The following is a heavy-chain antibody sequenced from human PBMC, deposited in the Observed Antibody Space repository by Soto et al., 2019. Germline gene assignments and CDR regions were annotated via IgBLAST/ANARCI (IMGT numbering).Heavy chain of an antibody. CDR2: ISAYNGNT. Sequence: ASLKVSCKASGYTFTSYGISWVRQAPGQGLEWMGWISAYNGNTNYAQKLQGRVTMTTDTSTSTAYMELRSLRSDDTAVYYCASRKLDDIVVVPAAMDYMDVWGKGTTVTVSS. CDR3: ASRKLDDIVVVPAAMDYMDV. V-gene: IGHV1-18*01. D-gene: IGHD2-2*01. CDR1: GYTFTSYG. J-gene: IGHJ6*03.